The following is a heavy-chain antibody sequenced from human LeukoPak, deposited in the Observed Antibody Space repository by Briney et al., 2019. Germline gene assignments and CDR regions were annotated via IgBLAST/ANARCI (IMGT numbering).Heavy chain of an antibody. V-gene: IGHV4-34*01. CDR1: GGSFSGYY. CDR3: ARVLVGDYIVK. D-gene: IGHD2-8*02. CDR2: INHSGST. Sequence: NPSETLSLTCAVYGGSFSGYYWSWIRQPPGKGLEWIGEINHSGSTNYNPSLKSRVTISVDTSKNQFSLKLSSVTAADTAVYYCARVLVGDYIVKWGKGTTVTISS. J-gene: IGHJ6*04.